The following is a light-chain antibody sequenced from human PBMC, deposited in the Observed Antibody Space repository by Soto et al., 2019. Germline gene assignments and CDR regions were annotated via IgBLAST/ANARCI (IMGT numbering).Light chain of an antibody. CDR2: GVS. Sequence: IVLTQSPGTLSLSPGERATLSCRASQSVSSNYLAWYQQKSGQAPRFLIYGVSSRATGIPDRFSGSGSGTDFTLTISRLEPEDFAVFSCLHYGTSSWTFGQGTKVEIK. V-gene: IGKV3-20*01. CDR1: QSVSSNY. J-gene: IGKJ1*01. CDR3: LHYGTSSWT.